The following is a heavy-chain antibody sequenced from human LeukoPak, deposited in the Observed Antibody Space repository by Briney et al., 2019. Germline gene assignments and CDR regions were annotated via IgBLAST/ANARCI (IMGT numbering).Heavy chain of an antibody. CDR3: ARGEGYYDYVWGSYRYTEAFDI. J-gene: IGHJ3*02. CDR2: IYHSGST. V-gene: IGHV4-4*02. CDR1: GGSISSTNW. Sequence: PSGTLSLTCAVSGGSISSTNWWSWVRQPPGKGLEWIGEIYHSGSTNYNPSLKSRVTISVDKSKNQFSLKLSSVTAADTAVYYCARGEGYYDYVWGSYRYTEAFDIWGQGTMVTVSS. D-gene: IGHD3-16*02.